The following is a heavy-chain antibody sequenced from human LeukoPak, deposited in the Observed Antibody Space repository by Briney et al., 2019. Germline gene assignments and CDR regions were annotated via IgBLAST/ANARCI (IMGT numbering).Heavy chain of an antibody. CDR3: ARDPGRYFDY. Sequence: ASVKVSRKASGYILTAYYMHGVRQAPGQGLEWMGWINPNIGVTNYAQKFQGRVTMTRDTSISTAYMELRRLRSDGTAVYYCARDPGRYFDYWGQGTLVTVSS. V-gene: IGHV1-2*02. J-gene: IGHJ4*02. CDR2: INPNIGVT. CDR1: GYILTAYY.